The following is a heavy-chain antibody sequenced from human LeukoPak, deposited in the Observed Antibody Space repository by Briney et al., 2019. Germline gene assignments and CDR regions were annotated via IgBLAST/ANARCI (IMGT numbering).Heavy chain of an antibody. Sequence: GESLRLSCAASGFTFSTYSMNWVRQAPGKGLEWVSYISSSSSTTHYADSVKGRFTISRDNAKNSLYLQMNSLRAEDTAVYYCAREYSSSSGRAFDIWGQGTMVTVSS. CDR3: AREYSSSSGRAFDI. J-gene: IGHJ3*02. CDR1: GFTFSTYS. CDR2: ISSSSSTT. D-gene: IGHD6-6*01. V-gene: IGHV3-48*01.